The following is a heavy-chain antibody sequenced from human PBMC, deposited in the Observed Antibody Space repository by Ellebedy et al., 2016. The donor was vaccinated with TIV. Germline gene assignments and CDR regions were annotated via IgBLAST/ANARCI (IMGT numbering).Heavy chain of an antibody. CDR1: GYTLTELS. V-gene: IGHV1-24*01. CDR2: FDPEDGET. Sequence: AASVKVSCKVSGYTLTELSMHWVRQAPGKGLEWMGGFDPEDGETIYAQKFQGRVTMTEDTSTDTAYMELSSLRSEDTAVYYCSTGEERGGGATRYHAFDIWGQGTMVTVSS. J-gene: IGHJ3*02. CDR3: STGEERGGGATRYHAFDI. D-gene: IGHD1-26*01.